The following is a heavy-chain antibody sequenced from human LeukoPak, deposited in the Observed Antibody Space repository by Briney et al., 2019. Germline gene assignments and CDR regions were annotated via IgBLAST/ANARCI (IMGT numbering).Heavy chain of an antibody. V-gene: IGHV3-23*01. CDR1: GFTFSSYA. J-gene: IGHJ4*02. Sequence: QSGGSLRLSCAASGFTFSSYAMSWVRQAPGKGLEWVSSISGSGGDTHYADSVKGRFSISRDNSKNTLYVQMNSLGAEDTAVYYCAKGAAGTPVGHYFDSWGQGTLVTVSS. CDR2: ISGSGGDT. CDR3: AKGAAGTPVGHYFDS. D-gene: IGHD6-19*01.